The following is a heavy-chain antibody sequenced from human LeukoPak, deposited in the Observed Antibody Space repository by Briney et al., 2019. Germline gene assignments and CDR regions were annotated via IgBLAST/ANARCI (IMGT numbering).Heavy chain of an antibody. D-gene: IGHD6-6*01. Sequence: GGSLRLSCTASGFTLSSHTMHWVRQAPGKGLEWMAVISYDGSHKYYADSVKGRFTISRDNFKKTLYLHMNILRPEDTAVYYCAKGSIVARRGEDAFDMWGQGTMVTVSS. CDR1: GFTLSSHT. V-gene: IGHV3-30-3*01. CDR3: AKGSIVARRGEDAFDM. CDR2: ISYDGSHK. J-gene: IGHJ3*02.